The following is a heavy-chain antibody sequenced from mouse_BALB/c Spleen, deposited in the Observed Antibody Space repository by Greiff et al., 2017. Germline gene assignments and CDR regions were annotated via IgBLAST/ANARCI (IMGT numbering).Heavy chain of an antibody. CDR3: ARSYDYDERAWFAY. Sequence: VQLVESGAELAKPGASVKMSCKASGYTFTSYWMHWVKQRPGQGLEWIGYINPSTGYTEYNQKFKDKATLTADKSSSTAYMQLSSLTSEDSAVYYCARSYDYDERAWFAYWGQGTLVTVSA. CDR2: INPSTGYT. D-gene: IGHD2-4*01. CDR1: GYTFTSYW. V-gene: IGHV1-7*01. J-gene: IGHJ3*01.